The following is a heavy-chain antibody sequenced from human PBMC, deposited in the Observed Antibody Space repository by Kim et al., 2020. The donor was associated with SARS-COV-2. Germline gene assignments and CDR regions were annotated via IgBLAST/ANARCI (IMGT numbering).Heavy chain of an antibody. V-gene: IGHV3-23*03. CDR2: IYSGGSST. CDR1: GFTFSSYA. D-gene: IGHD6-19*01. Sequence: GGSLRLSCAASGFTFSSYAMSWVRQAPGKGLEWVSVIYSGGSSTYYADSVKGRFTISRDNSKNTLYLQMNSLRAEDTAVYYCAKYDSSGWYGGFDYWGQGTLVTVSS. CDR3: AKYDSSGWYGGFDY. J-gene: IGHJ4*02.